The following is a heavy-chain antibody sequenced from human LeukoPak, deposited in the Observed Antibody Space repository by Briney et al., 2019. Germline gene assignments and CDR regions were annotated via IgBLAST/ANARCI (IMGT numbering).Heavy chain of an antibody. CDR2: ISNSGGRT. Sequence: SGGSLRLSCAASGFTFSSYAMRGVRQAPGKGLEWVSSISNSGGRTFYTDSVKGRFTISRDNSKITLYLQMNSLRAEGTAVYYCAKSYNGYESKPDYWGQGTLVTVSS. CDR1: GFTFSSYA. CDR3: AKSYNGYESKPDY. V-gene: IGHV3-23*01. D-gene: IGHD5-12*01. J-gene: IGHJ4*02.